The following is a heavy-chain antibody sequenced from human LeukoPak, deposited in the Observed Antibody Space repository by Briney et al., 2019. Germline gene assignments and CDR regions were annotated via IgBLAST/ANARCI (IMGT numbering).Heavy chain of an antibody. CDR2: INPNSGGT. Sequence: ASVKVSCKASGYTFTGYYMHWVRQAPGQGLEWMGWINPNSGGTNYAQKFQGRVTMTRDTSISTAYMELSRLRSDDTAVYYCARIRVGWLRFPVMGRDAFDIWGQGTMVTVSS. D-gene: IGHD5-12*01. J-gene: IGHJ3*02. CDR3: ARIRVGWLRFPVMGRDAFDI. V-gene: IGHV1-2*02. CDR1: GYTFTGYY.